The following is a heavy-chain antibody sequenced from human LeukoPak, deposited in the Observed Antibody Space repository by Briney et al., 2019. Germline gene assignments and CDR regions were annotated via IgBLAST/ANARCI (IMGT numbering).Heavy chain of an antibody. D-gene: IGHD3-16*01. CDR2: ISYDGSNK. V-gene: IGHV3-30*03. CDR3: AIRDGGHFDY. CDR1: GFTFSSYG. Sequence: GGSLRLSCAASGFTFSSYGTHWVRQAPGKGLEWVAVISYDGSNKYYADSVKGRFTISRDNSKNTLYLQMNSLRAEDASVYYCAIRDGGHFDYWGQGTLVTVSS. J-gene: IGHJ4*02.